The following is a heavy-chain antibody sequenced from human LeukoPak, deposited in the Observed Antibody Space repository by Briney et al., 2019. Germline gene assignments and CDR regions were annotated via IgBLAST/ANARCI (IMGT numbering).Heavy chain of an antibody. Sequence: GGSPRLSCAAPGFTLSSFEKKWVRQAPGEGLGGGSYISSSGSTIYYADSVKGRFTISRDNAKNSLYLQMNSLRAEDTAVYYCAREIAVAGTVWFDPWGQGTLVTVSS. CDR3: AREIAVAGTVWFDP. CDR2: ISSSGSTI. D-gene: IGHD6-19*01. J-gene: IGHJ5*02. V-gene: IGHV3-48*03. CDR1: GFTLSSFE.